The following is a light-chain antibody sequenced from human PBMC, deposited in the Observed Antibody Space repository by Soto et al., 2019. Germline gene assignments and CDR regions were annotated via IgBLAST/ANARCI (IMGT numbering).Light chain of an antibody. Sequence: EIVLTQSPATLSLSPGERATLSCRAGQSISTYLAWYQQKPGQPPRLLIYDASNRATGIPARFSGSGSGTEFTLTISSLEPEDFAVYYCQQRANWPMYTFGQGTKLEIK. J-gene: IGKJ2*01. CDR3: QQRANWPMYT. V-gene: IGKV3-11*01. CDR1: QSISTY. CDR2: DAS.